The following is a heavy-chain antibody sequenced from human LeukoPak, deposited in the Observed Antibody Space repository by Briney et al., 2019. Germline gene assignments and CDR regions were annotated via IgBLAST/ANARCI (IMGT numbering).Heavy chain of an antibody. CDR3: ARALSAYYDNVRKTYRYAPFDF. Sequence: PGGSLRLSCAASGFTFSSYWMHWVRQAPGKGLVWVSSISTSSSYIYYADSVKGRLTISRDNAKNSLYLQMNSLRVEDTAVYYCARALSAYYDNVRKTYRYAPFDFWGQGSLVTVSS. V-gene: IGHV3-21*01. J-gene: IGHJ4*02. CDR1: GFTFSSYW. D-gene: IGHD3-16*02. CDR2: ISTSSSYI.